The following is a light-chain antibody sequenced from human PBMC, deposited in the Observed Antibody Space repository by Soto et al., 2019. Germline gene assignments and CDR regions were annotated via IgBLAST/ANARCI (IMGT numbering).Light chain of an antibody. CDR1: SSDVGGYNY. CDR3: SSYAGSNNYVV. J-gene: IGLJ2*01. V-gene: IGLV2-8*01. CDR2: EVS. Sequence: QSVLTQPPSASGSPGQSVTISCTGTSSDVGGYNYVSWYQQHPGKAPKLMFYEVSKRPSGVPDRFSGSKSGNPASLTVSGLQAEDDDDYYCSSYAGSNNYVVFGGGTKLTVL.